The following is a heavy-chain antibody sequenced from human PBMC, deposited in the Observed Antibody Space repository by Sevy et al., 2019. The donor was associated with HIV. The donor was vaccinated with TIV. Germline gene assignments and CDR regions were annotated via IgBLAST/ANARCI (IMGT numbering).Heavy chain of an antibody. CDR1: GFTFITYA. CDR2: IYGSGGTT. J-gene: IGHJ3*02. CDR3: AGARYDGSGSFDAFDI. V-gene: IGHV3-23*01. D-gene: IGHD3-22*01. Sequence: GGSLRLSCKPSGFTFITYAMNWVRQAPGKGLEWVSTIYGSGGTTYYAVSVKGRFTISRDNSKNTLYLQMDSLRTEDTAIYYCAGARYDGSGSFDAFDIWGQGTMVTVSS.